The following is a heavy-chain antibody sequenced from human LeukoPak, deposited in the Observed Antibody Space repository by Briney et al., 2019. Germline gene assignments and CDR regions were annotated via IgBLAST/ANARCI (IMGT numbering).Heavy chain of an antibody. Sequence: SETLSLTCGVSGGSISSNYWWSWVRQPPGKGLEWIGEIYHSGSTNYNPSLKSRVTISMDKSKNQFSLNLSSVTAADMAVYYCASSYYDILTGYYHFDYWGQGTLVTVSS. J-gene: IGHJ4*02. CDR3: ASSYYDILTGYYHFDY. CDR1: GGSISSNYW. V-gene: IGHV4-4*02. CDR2: IYHSGST. D-gene: IGHD3-9*01.